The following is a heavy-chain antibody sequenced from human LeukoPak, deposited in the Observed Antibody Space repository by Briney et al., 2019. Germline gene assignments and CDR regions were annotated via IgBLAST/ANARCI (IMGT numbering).Heavy chain of an antibody. V-gene: IGHV4-34*01. Sequence: PSETLSLTCAVYGGSFSGYYWSWIRQPPGKGLEWIGEINHSGSTNYNPSLKSRVTISVDTSKNQFSLKLSSVTAADTAVYYCARESIAAAGSYLYYYYGMDVWGQGTTVTVSS. CDR3: ARESIAAAGSYLYYYYGMDV. CDR1: GGSFSGYY. CDR2: INHSGST. D-gene: IGHD6-13*01. J-gene: IGHJ6*02.